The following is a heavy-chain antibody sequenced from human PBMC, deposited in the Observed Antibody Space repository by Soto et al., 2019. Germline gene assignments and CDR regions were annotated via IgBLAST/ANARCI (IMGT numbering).Heavy chain of an antibody. D-gene: IGHD2-2*01. CDR3: GRCPSTSCHLGSDY. J-gene: IGHJ4*02. Sequence: GGSLRLSCAASGFTFSSYAMNWVRQAPGKGLEWVALISYDGSNKYYADSVRGRFTISRDSSTNTLFLQMNSLRAADTAVYYCGRCPSTSCHLGSDYWGQGTLVTVSS. V-gene: IGHV3-30-3*01. CDR1: GFTFSSYA. CDR2: ISYDGSNK.